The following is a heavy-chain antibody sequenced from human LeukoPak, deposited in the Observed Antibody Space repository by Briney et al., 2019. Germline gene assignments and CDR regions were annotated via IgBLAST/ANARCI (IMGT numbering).Heavy chain of an antibody. CDR1: GFTLSSYS. J-gene: IGHJ6*03. V-gene: IGHV3-21*01. CDR3: ARALREYYMDV. CDR2: ISSSSSYI. Sequence: PGGSLSLSCAASGFTLSSYSMNWVRQAPGKGLEWVSSISSSSSYIYYADSVKGRFTISRDNAKNSLYLQMNSLRAEDTAVYYCARALREYYMDVWGKGTTVTVSS.